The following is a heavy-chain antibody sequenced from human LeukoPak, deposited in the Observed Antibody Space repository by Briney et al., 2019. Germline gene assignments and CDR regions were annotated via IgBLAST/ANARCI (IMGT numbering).Heavy chain of an antibody. CDR3: AKASLLDY. CDR1: EFTFSSYS. V-gene: IGHV3-48*01. J-gene: IGHJ4*02. CDR2: ITNSGNSK. Sequence: GGSLRLSCAASEFTFSSYSMNWVRQAPGKGLEWVSYITNSGNSKSYADSVKGRFTISRDNSKNTLYLQMNSLRAEDTAVYYCAKASLLDYWGQGTLVTVSS.